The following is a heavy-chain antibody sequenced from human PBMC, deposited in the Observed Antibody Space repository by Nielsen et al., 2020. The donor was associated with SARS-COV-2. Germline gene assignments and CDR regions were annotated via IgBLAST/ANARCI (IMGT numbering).Heavy chain of an antibody. CDR2: ISSDGSEK. CDR1: GITFRHYG. CDR3: VTGGQWLVRHPYGMEV. J-gene: IGHJ6*02. Sequence: GESLKISCAAAGITFRHYGMHWVRQTPGKGLEWVAVISSDGSEKYYADSVEGRFTISRDNSNNTLYLHMNSLRVEDTAVYYCVTGGQWLVRHPYGMEVWGQGTTVTVSS. D-gene: IGHD6-19*01. V-gene: IGHV3-30*03.